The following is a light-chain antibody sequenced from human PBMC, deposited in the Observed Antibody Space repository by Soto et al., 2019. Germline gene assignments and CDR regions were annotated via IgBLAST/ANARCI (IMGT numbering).Light chain of an antibody. Sequence: MTQSPATLSVSPGERSPLFCRASQRVSGNLAWYQQKPGQAPRLLMYGASIRATGFPDRFSGSGAGTEFTLTISSLQSEDFAIYYCQQYNQWPPLTFGGGTKV. V-gene: IGKV3-15*01. CDR1: QRVSGN. CDR3: QQYNQWPPLT. J-gene: IGKJ4*01. CDR2: GAS.